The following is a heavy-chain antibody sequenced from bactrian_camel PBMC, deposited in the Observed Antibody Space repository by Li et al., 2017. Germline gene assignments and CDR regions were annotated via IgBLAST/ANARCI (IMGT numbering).Heavy chain of an antibody. D-gene: IGHD1*01. CDR2: IYTGNGWT. J-gene: IGHJ4*01. CDR1: GYTYSVNW. Sequence: HVQLVESGGGSVQAGGSLRLSCAASGYTYSVNWMAWFRQTPGSEREGVAVIYTGNGWTYYADSVEGRFTISRDNAKKTVYLQMNSLKSEDTALYYCTTANGSKGQGTQVTVS. V-gene: IGHV3S1*01.